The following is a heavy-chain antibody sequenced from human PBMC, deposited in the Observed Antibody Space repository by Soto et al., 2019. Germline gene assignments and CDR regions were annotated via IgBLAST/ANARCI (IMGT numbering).Heavy chain of an antibody. CDR1: GFTFSSYS. D-gene: IGHD6-13*01. Sequence: GGSLRLSCAASGFTFSSYSMNWVRQAPGKGLEWVSGLSDSGGSIYYADSVRGRFTTSRDNSMNTLYLQMNTLRAEDTAIYYCAKVSSSWYAGFFDLWGQGTLVTVSS. CDR3: AKVSSSWYAGFFDL. CDR2: LSDSGGSI. J-gene: IGHJ4*02. V-gene: IGHV3-23*01.